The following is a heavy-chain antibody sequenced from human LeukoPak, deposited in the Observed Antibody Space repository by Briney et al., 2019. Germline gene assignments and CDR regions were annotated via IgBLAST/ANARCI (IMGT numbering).Heavy chain of an antibody. J-gene: IGHJ4*02. V-gene: IGHV4-4*07. D-gene: IGHD2-15*01. CDR2: IYTSGT. Sequence: SETLSLTCTVSGGSIGSYYYNWIRQPAGKGLEWIGQIYTSGTNYNPSLKSRVTMSVDTSKNQFSLRLSSVTAADTAVYYCASESGYCSGGTCYRGFDYWGQGTLVTVSS. CDR3: ASESGYCSGGTCYRGFDY. CDR1: GGSIGSYY.